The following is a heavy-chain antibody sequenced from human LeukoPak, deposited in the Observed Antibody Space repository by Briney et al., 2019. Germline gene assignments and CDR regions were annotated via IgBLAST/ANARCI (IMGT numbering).Heavy chain of an antibody. D-gene: IGHD2-15*01. CDR3: AVARTEYCSGGSCYFLYGMDV. CDR2: IIPIFGTA. J-gene: IGHJ6*04. Sequence: SVKVSCKASGGTFSSYAISWVRQAPGQGLEWMGGIIPIFGTANYAQKFQGRVTITADESTSTAYMELSSLRSEDTAVYYCAVARTEYCSGGSCYFLYGMDVWGKGTTVSVSS. V-gene: IGHV1-69*13. CDR1: GGTFSSYA.